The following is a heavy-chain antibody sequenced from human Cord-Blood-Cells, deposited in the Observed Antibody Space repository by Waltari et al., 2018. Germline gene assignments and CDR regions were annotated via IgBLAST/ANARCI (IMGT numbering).Heavy chain of an antibody. V-gene: IGHV3-48*02. J-gene: IGHJ5*02. CDR3: ARVDVAGTGWFDP. CDR1: GFTFSSHS. CDR2: ISSSKSTI. D-gene: IGHD6-19*01. Sequence: EVQLVESGGGLVQPGGSLRLSCAHSGFTFSSHSMNWVRQAPGKGLEWVSCISSSKSTIYYADSVKGRFTSSRDNAKNSLYLQMNSLRDEDTAVYYCARVDVAGTGWFDPWGQGTLVTVSS.